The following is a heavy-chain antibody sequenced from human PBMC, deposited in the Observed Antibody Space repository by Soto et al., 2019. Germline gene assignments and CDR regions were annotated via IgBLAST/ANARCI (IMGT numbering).Heavy chain of an antibody. V-gene: IGHV4-30-2*01. CDR3: ARGLGDSSGWPPSSYYYYGMDV. CDR1: GGSISSGGYS. J-gene: IGHJ6*02. D-gene: IGHD6-19*01. Sequence: SETLSLTCAVSGGSISSGGYSWSWIRQPPGKGLEWIGYINHSGSTNYNPSLKSRVTISVDTSKNQFSLKLSSVTAADTAVYYCARGLGDSSGWPPSSYYYYGMDVWGQGTTVTVSS. CDR2: INHSGST.